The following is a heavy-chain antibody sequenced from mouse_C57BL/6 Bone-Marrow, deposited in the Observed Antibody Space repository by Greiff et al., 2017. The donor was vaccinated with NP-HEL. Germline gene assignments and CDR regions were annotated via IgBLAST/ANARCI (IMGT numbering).Heavy chain of an antibody. D-gene: IGHD2-4*01. CDR3: ARNRGTMIKDAMDY. CDR1: GFSLTSYA. V-gene: IGHV2-9-1*01. CDR2: IWTGGGT. Sequence: VKLVESGPGLVAPSQSLSITCTVSGFSLTSYAISWVRQPPGKGLEWLGVIWTGGGTNYNSALKSRLSIIKDNSKSQVFLKMNSLQTDDTARYYCARNRGTMIKDAMDYWGQGTSVTVSS. J-gene: IGHJ4*01.